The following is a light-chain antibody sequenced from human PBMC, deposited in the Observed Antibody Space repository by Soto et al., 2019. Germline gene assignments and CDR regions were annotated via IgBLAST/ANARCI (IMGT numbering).Light chain of an antibody. Sequence: EIVLTQSPDTLSLSPGEGATLSCRASQSVGSYLAWYQQKPGQAPRLLIYGASNRATGIPDRFSGSGSGTDFTLTISRLEPEDFAVYYCQQYGSSGTFGQGTKVDIK. J-gene: IGKJ1*01. CDR1: QSVGSY. CDR2: GAS. V-gene: IGKV3-20*01. CDR3: QQYGSSGT.